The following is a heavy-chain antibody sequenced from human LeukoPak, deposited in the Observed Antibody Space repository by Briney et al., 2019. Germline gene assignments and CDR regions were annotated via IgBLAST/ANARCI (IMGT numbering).Heavy chain of an antibody. CDR2: INPNSGGT. CDR1: GYTFTGYY. J-gene: IGHJ5*02. CDR3: AREASCSSTSCYWFDP. Sequence: GASVKVSCKASGYTFTGYYMHWVRQAPGQGLEWMGWINPNSGGTNYAQKFQGRVTMTRDTSISTAYMELSRLRSDDTAVYYCAREASCSSTSCYWFDPWGQGTLVTVSS. D-gene: IGHD2-2*01. V-gene: IGHV1-2*02.